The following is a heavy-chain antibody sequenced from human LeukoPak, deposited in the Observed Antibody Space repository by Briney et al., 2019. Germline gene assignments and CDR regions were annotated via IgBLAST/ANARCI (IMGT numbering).Heavy chain of an antibody. CDR2: IRSKAGSYAT. Sequence: GGSLRRSCVASGFTFSGSAMHWVRQASGKGLEWVARIRSKAGSYATEYAASVKGRFTISREDSKNTAYLQMNSLKTEDTAVYYCTGGTTVTTLDYWGQGTLVTVSS. CDR3: TGGTTVTTLDY. D-gene: IGHD4-17*01. J-gene: IGHJ4*02. V-gene: IGHV3-73*01. CDR1: GFTFSGSA.